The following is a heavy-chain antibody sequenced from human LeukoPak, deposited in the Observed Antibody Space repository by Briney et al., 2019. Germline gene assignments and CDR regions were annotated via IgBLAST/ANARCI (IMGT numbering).Heavy chain of an antibody. J-gene: IGHJ6*03. CDR3: AKERNIAARNYMDV. CDR1: GFSFSEYW. V-gene: IGHV3-7*01. Sequence: GGSLRLSCAASGFSFSEYWMSWVRQAPGKGLEWVANIKEDGSETYYVDSVKGRFTISRDNSKNTLYLQMNSLRAEDTAVYYCAKERNIAARNYMDVWGKGTTVTVSS. D-gene: IGHD6-6*01. CDR2: IKEDGSET.